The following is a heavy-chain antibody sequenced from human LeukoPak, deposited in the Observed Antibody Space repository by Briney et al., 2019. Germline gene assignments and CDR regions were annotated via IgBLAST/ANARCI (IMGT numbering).Heavy chain of an antibody. CDR3: TTDQYSGTMTFDH. CDR1: GFTFSNAW. D-gene: IGHD3-22*01. CDR2: IKCKTDGGTT. Sequence: GGSLRLSCAASGFTFSNAWMNWVRQASGKGLEWVGRIKCKTDGGTTDYAAPVKGRFTISRDDSKNTLYLQMNSLKTEDTAIYYCTTDQYSGTMTFDHWGQGTLVTVSS. V-gene: IGHV3-15*01. J-gene: IGHJ4*02.